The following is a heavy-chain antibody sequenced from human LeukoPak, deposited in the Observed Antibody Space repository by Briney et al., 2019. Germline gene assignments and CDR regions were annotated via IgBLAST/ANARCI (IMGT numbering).Heavy chain of an antibody. CDR2: IYYSGST. Sequence: PSETLSLTCTVSGGSISSGGYYWSWIRQHPGKGLEWIGYIYYSGSTYYNPSLKSRVTISVDTSKNQFSLKLSSVTAADTAVYYCARGAGTTARYSWFEPWGQGTLVTVSS. CDR3: ARGAGTTARYSWFEP. D-gene: IGHD1-1*01. J-gene: IGHJ5*02. CDR1: GGSISSGGYY. V-gene: IGHV4-31*03.